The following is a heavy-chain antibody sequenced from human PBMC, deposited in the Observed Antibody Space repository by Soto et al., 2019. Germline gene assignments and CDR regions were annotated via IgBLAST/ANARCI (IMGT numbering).Heavy chain of an antibody. CDR1: GYTYFSYG. Sequence: QVQLVQSGAEVKKPGASVKVSCTASGYTYFSYGISWVRQAPGQGLEWLGWISAFNAKTNYAPKFQARVTLTTDASTSTAYMELRGLRSDDTAVYFGARDAIAGAGAFDYCGQGALVIVSS. CDR3: ARDAIAGAGAFDY. CDR2: ISAFNAKT. V-gene: IGHV1-18*04. J-gene: IGHJ4*02. D-gene: IGHD6-19*01.